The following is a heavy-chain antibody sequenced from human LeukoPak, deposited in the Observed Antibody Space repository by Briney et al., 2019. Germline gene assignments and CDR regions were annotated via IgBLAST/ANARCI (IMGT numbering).Heavy chain of an antibody. CDR2: INHSGST. V-gene: IGHV4-34*01. D-gene: IGHD3-16*01. J-gene: IGHJ4*02. Sequence: SETLSLTCAVYGGSFSGYHWSWIRQPPGKGLEWIGEINHSGSTNYNPSLKSRVTMSVDTSKNQFSLKLSSVTAADTAVYYCARKAGGYDVDYWGQGTLVTVSS. CDR1: GGSFSGYH. CDR3: ARKAGGYDVDY.